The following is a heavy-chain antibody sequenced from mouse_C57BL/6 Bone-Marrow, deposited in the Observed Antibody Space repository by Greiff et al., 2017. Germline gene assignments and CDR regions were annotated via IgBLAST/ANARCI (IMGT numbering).Heavy chain of an antibody. CDR2: ISSGSSTI. D-gene: IGHD2-3*01. CDR1: GFTFSDYG. Sequence: EVKVVESGGGLVKPGGSLTLSCAASGFTFSDYGMHWVRQAPEKGLEWVAYISSGSSTIYYADTVKGRFTISRDNAKNTLFLQMTSLRSEDTAMYYCARVYDGYPYYFDYWGQGTTLTVSS. CDR3: ARVYDGYPYYFDY. J-gene: IGHJ2*01. V-gene: IGHV5-17*01.